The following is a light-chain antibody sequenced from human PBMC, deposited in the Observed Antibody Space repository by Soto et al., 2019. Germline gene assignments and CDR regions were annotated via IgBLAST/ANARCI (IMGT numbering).Light chain of an antibody. CDR2: AAS. V-gene: IGKV1-39*01. CDR3: QQSYSTPPT. J-gene: IGKJ1*01. CDR1: QSISSY. Sequence: DIQMTQSPSSLSASVGDRVTITCRASQSISSYLNWYQQKPGKAAELLINAASSLQSGVPSRFSGSGSGTDFTLTISSLQPEDFATYYCQQSYSTPPTFGHGTKVEIK.